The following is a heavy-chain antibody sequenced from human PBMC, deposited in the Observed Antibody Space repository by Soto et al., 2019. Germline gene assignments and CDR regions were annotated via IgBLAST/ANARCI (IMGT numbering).Heavy chain of an antibody. CDR1: GNTLTTYN. CDR2: INPRGGGT. V-gene: IGHV1-46*01. J-gene: IGHJ4*02. D-gene: IGHD1-1*01. CDR3: AITTVGSGIDY. Sequence: QVQLEQSGAEVRKPGASVRVSCKAAGNTLTTYNIHWVRQAPGQGLQWMGVINPRGGGTTYAQKFQGRVSLTRDTSTTALYMDLSSLTSEDTAVYYCAITTVGSGIDYWGRGTLVTVSS.